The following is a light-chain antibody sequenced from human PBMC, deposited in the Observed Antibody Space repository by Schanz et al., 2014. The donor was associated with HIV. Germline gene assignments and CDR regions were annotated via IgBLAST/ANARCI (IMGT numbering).Light chain of an antibody. J-gene: IGLJ3*02. CDR1: SSDVGHYDY. V-gene: IGLV2-8*01. CDR3: GTWDDSLNGWV. CDR2: DVT. Sequence: QSALTQPPSASGSRGQSVTISCTGTSSDVGHYDYVSWYQQHPGKAPKLMIYDVTNRPSGVPDRFSGSKSGTSASLAITGLQAEDEADYYGGTWDDSLNGWVFGGGTKLTVL.